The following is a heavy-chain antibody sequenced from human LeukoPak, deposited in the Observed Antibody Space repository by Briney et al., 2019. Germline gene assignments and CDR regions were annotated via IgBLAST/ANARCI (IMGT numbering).Heavy chain of an antibody. CDR1: GFTFSSYG. Sequence: PGGSLRLSCAASGFTFSSYGMHWVRQAPGKGLEWVAVISYDGSNKYYADSVKGRFTISRDNSKNTLYLQMNSLRAEDTAVYYCAKDLRREDTAMVRGYYYGMDVWGQGTTVTVSS. CDR2: ISYDGSNK. CDR3: AKDLRREDTAMVRGYYYGMDV. V-gene: IGHV3-30*18. J-gene: IGHJ6*02. D-gene: IGHD5-18*01.